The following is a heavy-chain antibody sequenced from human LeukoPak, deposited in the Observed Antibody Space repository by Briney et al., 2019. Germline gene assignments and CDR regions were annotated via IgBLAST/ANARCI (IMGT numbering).Heavy chain of an antibody. CDR2: IYYSGST. Sequence: SETLFLTCTVSGGSISNYYWSWIRQPPGKELEWIGYIYYSGSTYYNPSLKSRVTISVDTSKNHFSLKLNSVTAADTAVYYCATVLAAAVYYFDYWGQGTLVTVSS. V-gene: IGHV4-59*04. D-gene: IGHD6-13*01. CDR3: ATVLAAAVYYFDY. J-gene: IGHJ4*02. CDR1: GGSISNYY.